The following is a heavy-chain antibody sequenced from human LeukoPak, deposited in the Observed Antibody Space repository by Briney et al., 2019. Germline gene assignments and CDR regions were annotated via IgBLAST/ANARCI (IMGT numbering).Heavy chain of an antibody. CDR1: GFTFSSYA. D-gene: IGHD2-21*02. J-gene: IGHJ4*02. CDR2: ISYDGSNK. Sequence: PGRSLRLSCAASGFTFSSYAMHWVRQAPGKGLEWVAVISYDGSNKYYADSVKGRFTISRDNSKYTLYLQMNSLRAEDTAVYYCARDMGHIVVVTAPKGFDYWGQGTLVTVSS. CDR3: ARDMGHIVVVTAPKGFDY. V-gene: IGHV3-30-3*01.